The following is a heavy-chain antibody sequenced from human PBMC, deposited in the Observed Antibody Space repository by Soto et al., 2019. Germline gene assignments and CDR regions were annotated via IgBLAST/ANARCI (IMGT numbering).Heavy chain of an antibody. V-gene: IGHV1-2*02. CDR3: ARTYDSSGQPSHYFDP. J-gene: IGHJ5*02. Sequence: GASVKVSCKPSGYTFTAYYLHWVRQAPGQGLEWMGWINPNSGGTNYAQKFQGRVTMTRDMSISTAYMELSGLRSDDTAMYYCARTYDSSGQPSHYFDPWGQGTLVTVSS. D-gene: IGHD3-22*01. CDR2: INPNSGGT. CDR1: GYTFTAYY.